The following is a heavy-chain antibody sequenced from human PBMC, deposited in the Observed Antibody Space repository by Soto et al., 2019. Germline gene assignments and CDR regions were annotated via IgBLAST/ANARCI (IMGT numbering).Heavy chain of an antibody. D-gene: IGHD6-19*01. CDR2: IYSGDST. Sequence: GGSLRLSCAASGFTVSSIYMSWVRQAPGKGLEWVSVIYSGDSTYYADSVKGRFTISRDNSKNTVYLQMNSLRVEDTAVYYCVKDPRSSGYWGQGTLVTVSS. CDR3: VKDPRSSGY. J-gene: IGHJ4*02. CDR1: GFTVSSIY. V-gene: IGHV3-66*01.